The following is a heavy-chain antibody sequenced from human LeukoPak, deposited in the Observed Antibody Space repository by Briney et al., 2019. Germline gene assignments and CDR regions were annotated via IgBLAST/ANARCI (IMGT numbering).Heavy chain of an antibody. J-gene: IGHJ6*02. CDR3: AKEERVDYYYYGMDV. Sequence: GGSLRLSCAASGFTFSSYGMHWVRQAPGKGLEWVAVISYDGSNKYYADSVKGRSTISRDNSKNTLYLQMNSLRAEDTAVYYCAKEERVDYYYYGMDVWGQGTTVTVSS. V-gene: IGHV3-30*18. D-gene: IGHD1-1*01. CDR1: GFTFSSYG. CDR2: ISYDGSNK.